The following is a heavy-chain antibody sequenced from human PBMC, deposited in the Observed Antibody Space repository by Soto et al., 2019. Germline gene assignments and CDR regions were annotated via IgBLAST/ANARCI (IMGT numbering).Heavy chain of an antibody. CDR3: AREMAFYGSGGPNYYYYYGMDV. D-gene: IGHD3-10*01. Sequence: ASVKVSCKASGYTFTSYGISWVRQAPGQGLEWMGWISAYNGNTNYAQKLQGRVTMTTDTSTSTAYMELRSLRSDDTAVYYCAREMAFYGSGGPNYYYYYGMDVWGQGTTVTVSS. V-gene: IGHV1-18*01. CDR1: GYTFTSYG. J-gene: IGHJ6*02. CDR2: ISAYNGNT.